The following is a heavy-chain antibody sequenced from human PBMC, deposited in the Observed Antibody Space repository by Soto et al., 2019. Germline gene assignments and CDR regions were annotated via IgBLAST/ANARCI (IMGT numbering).Heavy chain of an antibody. V-gene: IGHV4-39*07. D-gene: IGHD1-26*01. J-gene: IGHJ4*02. Sequence: PSETLSLTCTVSGGSISSGDYYWSWIRQPPGEGLEWIGEVRHSGTTNYNPSLKNRVTISVDTSKSQISLKLRFVTAADTAVYYCASGGTWPTKFDYWGQGTLVTVSS. CDR3: ASGGTWPTKFDY. CDR2: VRHSGTT. CDR1: GGSISSGDYY.